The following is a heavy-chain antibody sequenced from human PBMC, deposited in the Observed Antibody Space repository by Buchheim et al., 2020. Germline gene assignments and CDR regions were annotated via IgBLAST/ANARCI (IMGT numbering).Heavy chain of an antibody. D-gene: IGHD2-2*01. Sequence: QVQLLQSGAEVKKPGASVKVSCKASGYTFTSYYMHWVRQAPGQGLEWMGIINPSVGSTTPAQKFQGRVTMTRATSTSTVYMELSSLRSEDTGVYYCARDLLRSNPSRGLDYWGQGTL. CDR3: ARDLLRSNPSRGLDY. CDR1: GYTFTSYY. V-gene: IGHV1-46*01. J-gene: IGHJ4*02. CDR2: INPSVGST.